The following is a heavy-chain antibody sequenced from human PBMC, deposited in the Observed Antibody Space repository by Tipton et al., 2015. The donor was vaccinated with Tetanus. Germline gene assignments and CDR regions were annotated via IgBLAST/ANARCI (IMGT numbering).Heavy chain of an antibody. CDR2: IYSDGST. Sequence: SLRLSCAVSGFTVSSNYMSWVRQAPGKGLEWVSIIYSDGSTYYADSVKGRFTISRDNSKDTLYLQMNSLRAEDTAVYYCARDSSSWGRNWGQGTRVTVSS. CDR3: ARDSSSWGRN. CDR1: GFTVSSNY. J-gene: IGHJ4*02. V-gene: IGHV3-53*01. D-gene: IGHD6-13*01.